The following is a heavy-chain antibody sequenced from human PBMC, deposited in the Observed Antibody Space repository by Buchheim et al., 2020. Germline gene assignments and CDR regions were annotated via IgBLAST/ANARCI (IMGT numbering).Heavy chain of an antibody. Sequence: QVQLQESGPGLVKPSQTLSLTCTVSGGSISSGSYYWSWIRQPAGKGLEWIGRIYTSGSTNYNPSLKSRVTISVDTSQNPFSLKLSSVTAADTAVYYCARDRGIVVVPAAIGMDVWGQGTT. CDR2: IYTSGST. CDR3: ARDRGIVVVPAAIGMDV. V-gene: IGHV4-61*02. D-gene: IGHD2-2*02. CDR1: GGSISSGSYY. J-gene: IGHJ6*02.